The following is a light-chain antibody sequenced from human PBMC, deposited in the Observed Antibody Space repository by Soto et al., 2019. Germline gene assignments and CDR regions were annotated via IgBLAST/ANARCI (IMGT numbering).Light chain of an antibody. CDR1: QTIDNY. J-gene: IGKJ2*01. CDR3: QQTYTIPFA. V-gene: IGKV1-39*01. CDR2: GAS. Sequence: DMQMTPSPSSLSASVGDRVTITCRPSQTIDNYLNWYQHKPGKAPKLLIYGASTLQSGVSSRFTGSASRTDFTLTIDNLQAEDFATYYCQQTYTIPFAFGQGTKLEI.